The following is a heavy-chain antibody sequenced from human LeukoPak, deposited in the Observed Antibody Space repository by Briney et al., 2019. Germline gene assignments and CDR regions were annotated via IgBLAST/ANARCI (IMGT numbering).Heavy chain of an antibody. CDR1: GYTFTGYY. CDR2: INPNSGGR. CDR3: ARDQNDKFDP. Sequence: ASVKVSCKASGYTFTGYYMHWVRQAPGQGLEWMGWINPNSGGRNYAQKFQGRVPMSTDTSISTAYMELSRLRSDDTAVYYWARDQNDKFDPWGQGTLVTVSS. D-gene: IGHD3-9*01. J-gene: IGHJ5*02. V-gene: IGHV1-2*02.